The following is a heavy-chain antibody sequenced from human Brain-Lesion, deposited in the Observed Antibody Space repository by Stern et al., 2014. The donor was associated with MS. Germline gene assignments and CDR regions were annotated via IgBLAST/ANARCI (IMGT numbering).Heavy chain of an antibody. J-gene: IGHJ4*02. CDR1: GGSISTSTYY. D-gene: IGHD3-3*01. Sequence: QLQLQESGPGLVKPSETLSLTCTVSGGSISTSTYYWGWVRQPPGKGLEWIGNIYYSGRTYYTPPLPRRATISLDTSNNQFSLRLSSVTAADTAMYYCGVGVITMDYFDYWGQGTLVTVSS. V-gene: IGHV4-39*01. CDR2: IYYSGRT. CDR3: GVGVITMDYFDY.